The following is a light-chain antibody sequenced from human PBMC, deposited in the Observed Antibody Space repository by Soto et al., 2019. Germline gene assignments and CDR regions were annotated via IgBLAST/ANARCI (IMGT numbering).Light chain of an antibody. CDR2: EVS. J-gene: IGKJ5*01. CDR3: MQSTQLPPI. V-gene: IGKV2D-29*02. CDR1: QSLLHITGETF. Sequence: DVAMTQTPLSMSVAPGQPASISCKSSQSLLHITGETFLFWYLQKPGQSPQLXXYEVSTRVSGVPDRFSGSVSGTDVTIEISRVEKDDVGIYDCMQSTQLPPIFGQGTRLEIK.